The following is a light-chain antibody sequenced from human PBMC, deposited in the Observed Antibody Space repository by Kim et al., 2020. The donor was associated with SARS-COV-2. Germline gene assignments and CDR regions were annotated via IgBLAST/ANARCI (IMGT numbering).Light chain of an antibody. Sequence: QAGLTQPPSVSKDLRQTATLTCTGNSNNVGNQGAAWLQQHQGHPPKLLSYANNNRPSGISEKFSPSRSGNTASLTITGLQSDDEADYYCLAWDISLSGWVFGGGTQLTV. CDR2: ANN. V-gene: IGLV10-54*01. CDR3: LAWDISLSGWV. CDR1: SNNVGNQG. J-gene: IGLJ3*02.